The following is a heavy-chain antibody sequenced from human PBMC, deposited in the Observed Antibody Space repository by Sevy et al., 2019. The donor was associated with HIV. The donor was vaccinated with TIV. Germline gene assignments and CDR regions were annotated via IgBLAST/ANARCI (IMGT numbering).Heavy chain of an antibody. CDR1: GFSFSDYY. Sequence: GGSLRLSCAASGFSFSDYYMTWIRQAPGKGLEWVLWISSASTYTVYADSVKGRFTISRDNAKNLMFLQMTSLRAEDTAVYYCARDRSTVTLDSFDIWGQGTMVTVSS. CDR3: ARDRSTVTLDSFDI. CDR2: ISSASTYT. D-gene: IGHD4-4*01. V-gene: IGHV3-11*06. J-gene: IGHJ3*02.